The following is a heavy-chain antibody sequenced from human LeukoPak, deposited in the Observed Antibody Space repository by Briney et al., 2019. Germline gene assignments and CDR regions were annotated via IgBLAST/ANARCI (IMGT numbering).Heavy chain of an antibody. CDR3: ARDTCGARYCSSTSSLGRYYFDY. J-gene: IGHJ4*02. CDR1: GGSISYYY. CDR2: IYYSGST. V-gene: IGHV4-59*12. Sequence: PSETLSLTCTVSGGSISYYYWSWIRQPPGKGLEWIGYIYYSGSTNYNPSLKSRVTMSVDTSKNQFSLKLSSVTAADTAVYYCARDTCGARYCSSTSSLGRYYFDYWGQGTLVTVSS. D-gene: IGHD2-2*01.